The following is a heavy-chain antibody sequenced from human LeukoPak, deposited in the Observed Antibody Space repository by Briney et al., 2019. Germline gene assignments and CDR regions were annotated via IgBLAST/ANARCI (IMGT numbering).Heavy chain of an antibody. CDR1: GGSISSGDHY. V-gene: IGHV4-30-4*08. D-gene: IGHD3-3*01. J-gene: IGHJ4*02. CDR2: IYYSGST. CDR3: AREVKSDFWSGYYFDC. Sequence: SQTLSLTCTVSGGSISSGDHYWSWIRQPPGKGLEWIGFIYYSGSTYYNPSLKSRVSISVDTSKNQFSLKLSSVTAADTAIYYCAREVKSDFWSGYYFDCWGQGTLVTVSS.